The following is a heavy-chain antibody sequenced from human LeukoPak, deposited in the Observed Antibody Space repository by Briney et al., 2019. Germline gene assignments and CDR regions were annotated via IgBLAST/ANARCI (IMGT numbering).Heavy chain of an antibody. CDR3: GRDDPPVRYDY. CDR2: IWYDGSIK. V-gene: IGHV3-33*01. D-gene: IGHD2-2*01. J-gene: IGHJ4*02. Sequence: GGSLRLSCAASGFTFTSYGMHWVRQAPGKGLEWVAVIWYDGSIKNYADSVKGRFTISRDNSKNTLYLQMNSLRAEDTAVYYCGRDDPPVRYDYWGQGTLVTVPP. CDR1: GFTFTSYG.